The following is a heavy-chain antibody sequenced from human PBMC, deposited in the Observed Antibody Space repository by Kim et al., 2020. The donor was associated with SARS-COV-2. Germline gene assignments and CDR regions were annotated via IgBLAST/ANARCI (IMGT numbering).Heavy chain of an antibody. D-gene: IGHD6-13*01. V-gene: IGHV3-9*01. CDR2: ISWNSGSI. J-gene: IGHJ3*02. CDR1: GFTFDDYA. Sequence: GGSLRLSCAASGFTFDDYAMHWVRQAPGKGLEWVSGISWNSGSIGYADSVKGRFTISRDNAKNSLYLQMNSLRAEDTALYYCAKELMSDIAAENGGVRAFDIWGQGTMVTVSS. CDR3: AKELMSDIAAENGGVRAFDI.